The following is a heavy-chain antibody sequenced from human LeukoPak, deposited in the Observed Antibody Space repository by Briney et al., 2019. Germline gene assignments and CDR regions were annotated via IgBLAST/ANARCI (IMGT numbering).Heavy chain of an antibody. V-gene: IGHV3-21*01. J-gene: IGHJ3*02. D-gene: IGHD2/OR15-2a*01. CDR3: ARDRLYGGDAFDI. Sequence: GGSLRLSCAASGFTFSSYSMNWVRQAPGKGLEWVSSITSSSTYIYYADSVKGRFTISRDNAKNSLYLQMNSLRAEDTAAYYCARDRLYGGDAFDIWGQGTMVTVSS. CDR1: GFTFSSYS. CDR2: ITSSSTYI.